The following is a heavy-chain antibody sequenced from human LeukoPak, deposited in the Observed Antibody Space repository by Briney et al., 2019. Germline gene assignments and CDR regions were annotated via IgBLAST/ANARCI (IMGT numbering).Heavy chain of an antibody. J-gene: IGHJ4*02. CDR2: IYTSGST. V-gene: IGHV4-61*02. CDR1: GGSISSGSYY. D-gene: IGHD5-24*01. CDR3: ASLKRWLQSTVDY. Sequence: SETLSLTCTVSGGSISSGSYYWSWIRQPAGKGLEWIRRIYTSGSTNYNPSLKSRVTISVDTSKNQLSLKLSSVTAADTAVYYCASLKRWLQSTVDYWGQGTLVTVSS.